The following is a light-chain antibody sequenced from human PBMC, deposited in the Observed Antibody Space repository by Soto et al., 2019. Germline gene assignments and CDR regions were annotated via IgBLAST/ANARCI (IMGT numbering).Light chain of an antibody. CDR2: SDN. Sequence: QSVLTQPPSASGTPGQRVTISCSGSFSNVGSNTLNWYQQLPGTAPKLLIYSDNQRPSGGPAQFSGSKSSTSAALAISGLQSEDAADDYCASWDDSLNSVVFGGGTKVTVL. CDR3: ASWDDSLNSVV. V-gene: IGLV1-44*01. CDR1: FSNVGSNT. J-gene: IGLJ2*01.